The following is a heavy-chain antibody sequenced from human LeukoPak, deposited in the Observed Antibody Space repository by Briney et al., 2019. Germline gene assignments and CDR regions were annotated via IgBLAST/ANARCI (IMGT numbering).Heavy chain of an antibody. CDR2: IYSGGST. V-gene: IGHV3-53*04. CDR3: ARAPEWLIFDY. CDR1: GFTVSSNY. D-gene: IGHD6-19*01. J-gene: IGHJ4*02. Sequence: GGSLRLSCAASGFTVSSNYVSWVRQAPGKGLEWVSVIYSGGSTYYADSVKGRFTISRHNSKNTLYLQMNSLRAEDTAVYYCARAPEWLIFDYWRQGTLVTVSS.